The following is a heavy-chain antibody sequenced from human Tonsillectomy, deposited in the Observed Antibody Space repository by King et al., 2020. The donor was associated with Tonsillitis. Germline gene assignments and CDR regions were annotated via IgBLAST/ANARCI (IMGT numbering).Heavy chain of an antibody. V-gene: IGHV3-23*04. CDR1: GFTFSSYA. CDR2: ISGSGGRT. J-gene: IGHJ6*02. D-gene: IGHD6-13*01. Sequence: VQLVESGGGLVQPGGSLRLSCAASGFTFSSYAMGWVRQAPGKGLEWVSAISGSGGRTYYADSVRGRLTISRDKSKNTLYLQVNSLRAEDTAVYYCAEHEVSCSWPGWGYYYYGMDVWGQGTTVTVSS. CDR3: AEHEVSCSWPGWGYYYYGMDV.